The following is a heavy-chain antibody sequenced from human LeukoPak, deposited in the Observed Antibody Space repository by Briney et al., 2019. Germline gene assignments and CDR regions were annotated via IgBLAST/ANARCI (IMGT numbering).Heavy chain of an antibody. V-gene: IGHV3-21*01. D-gene: IGHD4-17*01. CDR1: GFTFSSYS. Sequence: GGSLRVSCAASGFTFSSYSMNWVRQAPGKGPEWVSSISSSSSYIYYADSVKGRFTISRDNAKNSLYLQMNSLRAEDTAVYYCARDLDYGDYVDYWGQGTLVAVSS. CDR3: ARDLDYGDYVDY. CDR2: ISSSSSYI. J-gene: IGHJ4*02.